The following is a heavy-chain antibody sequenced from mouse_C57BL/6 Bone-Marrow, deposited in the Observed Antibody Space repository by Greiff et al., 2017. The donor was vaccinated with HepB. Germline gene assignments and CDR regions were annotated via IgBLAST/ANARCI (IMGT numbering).Heavy chain of an antibody. J-gene: IGHJ4*01. D-gene: IGHD1-1*01. CDR3: ARVYYGSSFYAMDY. Sequence: EVHLVESGPGLVKPSQSLSLTCSVTGYSITSGYYWNWIRQFPGNKLEWMGYISYDGSNNYNPSLKNRISITRDTSKNQFFLKLNSVTTEDTATYYCARVYYGSSFYAMDYWGQGTSVTVSS. V-gene: IGHV3-6*01. CDR1: GYSITSGYY. CDR2: ISYDGSN.